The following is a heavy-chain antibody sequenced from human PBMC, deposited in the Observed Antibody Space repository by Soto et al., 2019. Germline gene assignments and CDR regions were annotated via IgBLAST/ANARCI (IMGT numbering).Heavy chain of an antibody. CDR1: GGSFSGFF. J-gene: IGHJ4*02. CDR3: VRGQWLPRGEY. V-gene: IGHV4-34*01. D-gene: IGHD6-19*01. CDR2: INHSGST. Sequence: PSETLSLTCGVSGGSFSGFFWTWVRQPPGKGLEWIGEINHSGSTNYNPALKSRVTLSMDMSENQFSLSLTSVTAADTAVYYCVRGQWLPRGEYWGQGTLVTVSS.